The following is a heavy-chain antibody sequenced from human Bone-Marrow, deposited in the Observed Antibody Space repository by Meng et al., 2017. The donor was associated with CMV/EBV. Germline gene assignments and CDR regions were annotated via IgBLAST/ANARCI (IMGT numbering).Heavy chain of an antibody. J-gene: IGHJ6*02. V-gene: IGHV1-8*01. Sequence: GESLKISCKASGYTFTSYDINWVRQATGQGLEWMGWMNPNSGNTGYAQKFQGRVTMTRNTSISTAYMELRSLRSDDTAVYYCAREEYEYGDYGMDVWGQGTTVTVSS. CDR2: MNPNSGNT. CDR3: AREEYEYGDYGMDV. CDR1: GYTFTSYD. D-gene: IGHD4-17*01.